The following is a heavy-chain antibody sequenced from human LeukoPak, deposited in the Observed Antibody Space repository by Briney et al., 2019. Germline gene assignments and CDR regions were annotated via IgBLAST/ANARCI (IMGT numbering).Heavy chain of an antibody. Sequence: SETLSLTCTVSGGSISSYYWSWIRQPPGKGLEWIGYIYYSGSTNYNPFLKSRVTISVDTSKNQFSLKLSSVTAADTAVYYCARVIPYYYYGMDVWGQGTTVTVSS. CDR3: ARVIPYYYYGMDV. CDR2: IYYSGST. V-gene: IGHV4-59*08. J-gene: IGHJ6*02. CDR1: GGSISSYY. D-gene: IGHD2-21*01.